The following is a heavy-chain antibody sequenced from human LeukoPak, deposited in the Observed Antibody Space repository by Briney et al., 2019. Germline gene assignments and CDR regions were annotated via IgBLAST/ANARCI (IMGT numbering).Heavy chain of an antibody. V-gene: IGHV3-30-3*01. CDR3: ARDHPEVPAAIRYYGMDV. D-gene: IGHD2-2*01. CDR2: ISYDGSNK. J-gene: IGHJ6*02. CDR1: GFTFSSYA. Sequence: GRSLRLSCAASGFTFSSYAMHWVRQAPGKGLEWVAVISYDGSNKYYAYSVKGRFTISRDNSKNTLYLQMNSLRAEDTAVYYCARDHPEVPAAIRYYGMDVWGQGTTVTVSS.